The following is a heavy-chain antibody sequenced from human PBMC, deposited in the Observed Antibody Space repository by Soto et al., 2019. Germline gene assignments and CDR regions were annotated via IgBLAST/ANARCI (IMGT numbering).Heavy chain of an antibody. D-gene: IGHD3-10*01. Sequence: GGSLRLSCAASGFTFSIYAMNWVRQAPGKGLEWVSAISGSDDSTYYADSVKGRFTISRDNSKNTLYLQMNSLRGEDTAVYSCAKSKGSGRSSNYYYGIDVWGQGTTVTVSS. J-gene: IGHJ6*02. CDR2: ISGSDDST. V-gene: IGHV3-23*01. CDR1: GFTFSIYA. CDR3: AKSKGSGRSSNYYYGIDV.